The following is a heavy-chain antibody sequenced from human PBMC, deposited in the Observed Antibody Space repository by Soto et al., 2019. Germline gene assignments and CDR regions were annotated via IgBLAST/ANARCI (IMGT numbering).Heavy chain of an antibody. V-gene: IGHV4-34*02. CDR3: ARAQRTSLRWLDP. CDR2: INHTGNT. CDR1: GGSFRGFY. Sequence: QVQLQQWGAGLLKPSETLSLTCGVYGGSFRGFYWTWIRQPPGKGLEWIGEINHTGNTNYSPSLKSRVTMSVDTSRNQFSLNRGSVTAADTAVYFCARAQRTSLRWLDPWGQGTLVTVSS. D-gene: IGHD2-2*01. J-gene: IGHJ5*02.